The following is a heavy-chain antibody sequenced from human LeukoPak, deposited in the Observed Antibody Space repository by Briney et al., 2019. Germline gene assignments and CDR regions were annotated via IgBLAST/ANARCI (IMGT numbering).Heavy chain of an antibody. V-gene: IGHV3-21*01. Sequence: GGSLRLSCAASGFTFSNYSMNWVRQAPGKGLEWVSSISSSSSSYIYYADSVTGRFTISRDNAKNSLYLQMNSLRAEDTAVYYCARRATYYYDSSGYFPPDYWGQGTLVTVSS. J-gene: IGHJ4*02. D-gene: IGHD3-22*01. CDR3: ARRATYYYDSSGYFPPDY. CDR2: ISSSSSSYI. CDR1: GFTFSNYS.